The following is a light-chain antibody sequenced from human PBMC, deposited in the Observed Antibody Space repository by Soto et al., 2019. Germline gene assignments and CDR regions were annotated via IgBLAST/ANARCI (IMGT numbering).Light chain of an antibody. CDR3: SSYTSSSTQV. CDR1: SSDVGGYNY. CDR2: DVS. V-gene: IGLV2-14*01. J-gene: IGLJ1*01. Sequence: QSALTQPASVSGSPGQSITISCTGTSSDVGGYNYVSWYQQHPGKDPKLMIYDVSNRPSGVSNRFSGSKSGNTASLTISGLQAEDEAEYYCSSYTSSSTQVFGTGTKLTVL.